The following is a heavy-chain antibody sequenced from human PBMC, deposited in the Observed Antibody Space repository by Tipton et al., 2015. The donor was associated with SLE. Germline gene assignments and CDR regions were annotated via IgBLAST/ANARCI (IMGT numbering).Heavy chain of an antibody. V-gene: IGHV4-30-4*01. CDR3: ARGLMVRGVKVDY. Sequence: TLSLTCSVSGGSISSGDYFWSWIRQPPGRGLEWIGYIYYSGTTYYNPSLKSRVTISVDTSKNQFSLKLRSVTAADTAVYYCARGLMVRGVKVDYWGQGTLVTVSS. CDR2: IYYSGTT. D-gene: IGHD3-10*01. CDR1: GGSISSGDYF. J-gene: IGHJ4*02.